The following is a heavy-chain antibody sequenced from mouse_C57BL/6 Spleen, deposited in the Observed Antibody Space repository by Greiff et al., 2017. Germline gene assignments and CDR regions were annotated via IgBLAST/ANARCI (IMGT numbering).Heavy chain of an antibody. Sequence: QVQLQQSGAELVRPGASVKLSCKASGYTFTDYYINWVKQRPGQGLEWIARIYPGSGNTYYNEKFKGKATLTAEKSSSTAYMQLSSLTYEDSAVYFCARGGWLPSMDYWGQGTSVTVSS. J-gene: IGHJ4*01. CDR2: IYPGSGNT. CDR1: GYTFTDYY. CDR3: ARGGWLPSMDY. V-gene: IGHV1-76*01. D-gene: IGHD2-3*01.